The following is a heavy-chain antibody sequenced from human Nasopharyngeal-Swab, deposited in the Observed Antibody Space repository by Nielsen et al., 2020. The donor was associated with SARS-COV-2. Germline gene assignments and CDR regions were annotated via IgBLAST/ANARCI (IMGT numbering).Heavy chain of an antibody. J-gene: IGHJ6*02. CDR2: IISIFGTA. CDR1: GGTFSSYP. V-gene: IGHV1-69*13. Sequence: SVTVSCKATGGTFSSYPISWVRQAPGQGLEWMGGIISIFGTANYAQKFQGRVTITADESTSTAYMELSSLESEDTAVYYCARVKYYYGMDVWGQGTTVTVSS. CDR3: ARVKYYYGMDV.